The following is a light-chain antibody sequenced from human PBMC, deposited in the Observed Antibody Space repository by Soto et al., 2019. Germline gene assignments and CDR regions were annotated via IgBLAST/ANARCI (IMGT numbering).Light chain of an antibody. CDR2: LGS. J-gene: IGKJ1*01. CDR3: MQPLQSWT. CDR1: QSLLHSNGYNY. V-gene: IGKV2-28*01. Sequence: DVVLPQPQLSLPVTPGEPASISCRPSQSLLHSNGYNYLDWYLQKPGQSPQLLIYLGSNRASGVPDRCRGRGAGTDFTLKISREEAEDVGVYYCMQPLQSWTFGQGTKVDIK.